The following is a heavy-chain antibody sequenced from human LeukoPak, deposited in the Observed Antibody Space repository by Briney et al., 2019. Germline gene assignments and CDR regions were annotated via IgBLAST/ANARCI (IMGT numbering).Heavy chain of an antibody. V-gene: IGHV3-74*01. D-gene: IGHD4-17*01. J-gene: IGHJ4*02. CDR1: GFTFSSYW. CDR2: INSDGSST. Sequence: EGSLRLSCAASGFTFSSYWMHWVRQAPGKGLVWVSRINSDGSSTSYADSVKGRFTISRDNAKNTLYLQMNSLRAEDTAVYYCARGRTTSTFLDYWGQGTLVTVSS. CDR3: ARGRTTSTFLDY.